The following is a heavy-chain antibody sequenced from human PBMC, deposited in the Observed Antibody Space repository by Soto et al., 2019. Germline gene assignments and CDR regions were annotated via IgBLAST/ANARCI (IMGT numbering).Heavy chain of an antibody. CDR3: ARELGYCTNGVCYKNWFDP. J-gene: IGHJ5*02. CDR1: GGSISSGDYY. Sequence: QVQLQESGPGLVKPSQTLSLTCTVSGGSISSGDYYWSWIRQPPGKGLEWIGYIYYSGSTYYNPSLKSRVTISVDTSKNHFSLKLSSVTAADTAVYYCARELGYCTNGVCYKNWFDPWGQGTLVTVSS. V-gene: IGHV4-30-4*01. CDR2: IYYSGST. D-gene: IGHD2-8*01.